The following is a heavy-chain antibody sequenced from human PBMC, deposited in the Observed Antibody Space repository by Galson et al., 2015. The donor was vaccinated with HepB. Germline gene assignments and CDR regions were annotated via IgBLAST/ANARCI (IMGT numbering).Heavy chain of an antibody. CDR1: GYTFTSYY. Sequence: SVKVSCKASGYTFTSYYMHWVRQAHGQGLEWMGIINPSGGSTSYAQKFQGRVTMTRDTSTSTVYMELSSLRSEDTAVYYCARDAGDYYDSSGSDEGAFDIWGQGTMVTVSS. V-gene: IGHV1-46*03. CDR2: INPSGGST. J-gene: IGHJ3*02. CDR3: ARDAGDYYDSSGSDEGAFDI. D-gene: IGHD3-22*01.